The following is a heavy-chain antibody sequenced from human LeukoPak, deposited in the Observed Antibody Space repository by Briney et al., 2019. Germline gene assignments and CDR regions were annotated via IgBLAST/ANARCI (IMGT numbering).Heavy chain of an antibody. CDR2: IIPILGIA. CDR3: ARDPPRTMVREVITILNGFGIDY. D-gene: IGHD3-10*01. J-gene: IGHJ4*02. Sequence: SVKVSCKASGGTFSSYAISWVRQAPGQGLEWMGRIIPILGIANYAQKFQGRVTITADKSTSTAYMELSSLRSEDTAVYYCARDPPRTMVREVITILNGFGIDYWGQGTLVTVSS. CDR1: GGTFSSYA. V-gene: IGHV1-69*04.